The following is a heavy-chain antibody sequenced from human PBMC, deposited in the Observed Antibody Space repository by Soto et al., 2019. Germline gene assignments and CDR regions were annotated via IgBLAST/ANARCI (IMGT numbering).Heavy chain of an antibody. V-gene: IGHV3-23*01. CDR2: ISGSGGST. J-gene: IGHJ4*02. D-gene: IGHD6-6*01. CDR3: ANHESSIAARGSGDY. CDR1: GFTFSSYA. Sequence: GGSLSLSCAASGFTFSSYAMSWVRQAPGKGLEWVSAISGSGGSTYYADSVKGRFTISRDNSKNTLYLQMNSLRAEDTAVYYCANHESSIAARGSGDYWGQGTLVTVSS.